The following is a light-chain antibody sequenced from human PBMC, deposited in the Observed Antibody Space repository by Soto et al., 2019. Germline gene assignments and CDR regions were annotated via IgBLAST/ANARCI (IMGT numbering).Light chain of an antibody. CDR2: GAS. V-gene: IGKV3-20*01. CDR1: QSVSSNY. Sequence: EIVVTQSPGTLSLSPGEGATLSCRASQSVSSNYLAWYQQKPGQAPRLLIYGASNRATGIPDRFSGSGSGTEFTLTISRLEPEDFAVYYCQQYSSSTLTFGGGTKVEIK. CDR3: QQYSSSTLT. J-gene: IGKJ4*01.